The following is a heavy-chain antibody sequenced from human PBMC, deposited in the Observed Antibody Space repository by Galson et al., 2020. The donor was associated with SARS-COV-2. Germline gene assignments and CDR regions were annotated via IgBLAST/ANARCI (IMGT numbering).Heavy chain of an antibody. CDR2: IYSSGYT. CDR3: ARDEFRYSSSGPGI. V-gene: IGHV4-4*07. Sequence: SETLSLTCTVSGGSIRGYYWSWIRQRAGKGLEWIGRIYSSGYTVYNPSLKSRVTVSVDTSKNQFSLEVSSVTAADTAVYHCARDEFRYSSSGPGIWGQGTRVIVSS. J-gene: IGHJ3*02. CDR1: GGSIRGYY. D-gene: IGHD6-19*01.